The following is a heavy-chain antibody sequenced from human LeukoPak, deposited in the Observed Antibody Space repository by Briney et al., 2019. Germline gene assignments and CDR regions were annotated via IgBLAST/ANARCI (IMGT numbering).Heavy chain of an antibody. CDR3: ARYYYDSSGYYFDY. CDR1: GGSISSYY. J-gene: IGHJ4*02. D-gene: IGHD3-22*01. Sequence: PSETLSLTCTVSGGSISSYYWSWIRQPAGKGLEWIGYIYYSGGTNYNPSLKSRVTISVDTSKNQFSLKLSSVTAADTAVYYCARYYYDSSGYYFDYWGQGTLVTVSS. V-gene: IGHV4-59*01. CDR2: IYYSGGT.